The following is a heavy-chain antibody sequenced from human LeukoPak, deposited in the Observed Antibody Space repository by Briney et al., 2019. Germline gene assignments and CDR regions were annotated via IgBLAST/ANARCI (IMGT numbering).Heavy chain of an antibody. Sequence: SETLSLTCTVSGGSISSSSYYWGWIRQPPGKGLEWIGSIYYSGTTYYNPSLKSRVTISVDTSKNQFSLKLNSVTAADTAVYYCARDPDFWSGYYNFDYWGQGTLVTVSS. CDR1: GGSISSSSYY. D-gene: IGHD3-3*01. CDR3: ARDPDFWSGYYNFDY. V-gene: IGHV4-39*07. CDR2: IYYSGTT. J-gene: IGHJ4*02.